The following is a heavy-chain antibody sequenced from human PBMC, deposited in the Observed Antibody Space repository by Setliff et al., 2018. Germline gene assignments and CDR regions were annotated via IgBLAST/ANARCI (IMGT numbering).Heavy chain of an antibody. J-gene: IGHJ6*03. CDR1: GGSISSYY. CDR2: IYIGGSA. Sequence: PLETLSLTCTVPGGSISSYYWSWIRQPAGKGLEWIGHIYIGGSANYNPSLKSRVTMSIDTSKNQFSLKLNSVTAADMAVYYCAREQWLDPPGYYYMDVWAKGTTVTVSS. D-gene: IGHD6-19*01. V-gene: IGHV4-4*07. CDR3: AREQWLDPPGYYYMDV.